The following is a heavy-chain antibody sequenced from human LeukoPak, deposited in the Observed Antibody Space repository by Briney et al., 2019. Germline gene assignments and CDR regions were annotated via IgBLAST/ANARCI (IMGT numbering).Heavy chain of an antibody. J-gene: IGHJ4*02. V-gene: IGHV3-74*01. CDR3: AKDHYWSIDY. D-gene: IGHD3-3*01. CDR1: GFTFSTYG. CDR2: IKGDGIST. Sequence: GGSLRLSCAASGFTFSTYGMHWVRHAPGQGLVWVSRIKGDGISTNYADSVKGRFTISRDIAKNTLYLQMNSLRAEDTGVYYCAKDHYWSIDYWGRGTLVTVSS.